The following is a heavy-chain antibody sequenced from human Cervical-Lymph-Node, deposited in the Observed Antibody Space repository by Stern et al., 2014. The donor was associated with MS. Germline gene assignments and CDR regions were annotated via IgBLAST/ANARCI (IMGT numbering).Heavy chain of an antibody. CDR2: IFPVFGTP. CDR1: VGTFSKFP. J-gene: IGHJ5*02. CDR3: ALSSETSDRWYSLGYDL. Sequence: QMQLVQSGAEVTKPGSSVQVSFKASVGTFSKFPSSWVRQAPGQGLEWMGGIFPVFGTPTYAQEFRGRVTITADVSTSTVYMELSSLRSDDTAVYYCALSSETSDRWYSLGYDLWGQGTLVTVSS. D-gene: IGHD6-13*01. V-gene: IGHV1-69*01.